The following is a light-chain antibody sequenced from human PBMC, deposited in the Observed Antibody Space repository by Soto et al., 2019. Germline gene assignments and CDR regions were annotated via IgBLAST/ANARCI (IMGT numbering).Light chain of an antibody. Sequence: EIVLTQSPATLSLSPGERATLSCGTSQSVSSSLAWYQHKPGQAPRLLIYDASNRATGIPARFSGSGSGTDFTLTISSLEPEDFTIYYCQQHADWPTFGGGTKVQIK. CDR3: QQHADWPT. CDR2: DAS. V-gene: IGKV3-11*01. CDR1: QSVSSS. J-gene: IGKJ4*01.